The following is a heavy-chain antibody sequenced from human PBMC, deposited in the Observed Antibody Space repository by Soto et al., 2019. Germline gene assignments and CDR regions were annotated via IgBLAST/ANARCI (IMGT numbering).Heavy chain of an antibody. CDR3: AALDTAMVPVSGY. D-gene: IGHD5-18*01. J-gene: IGHJ4*02. CDR1: GFTFSSYG. CDR2: IWYDGSKK. Sequence: GGSLRLSCAASGFTFSSYGMHWVRQAPGKGLEWVAVIWYDGSKKYYADSVKGRFTISRDNCKNSLYLQMNSLRAEDTAVYYCAALDTAMVPVSGYWGQGTPVTVSS. V-gene: IGHV3-30*02.